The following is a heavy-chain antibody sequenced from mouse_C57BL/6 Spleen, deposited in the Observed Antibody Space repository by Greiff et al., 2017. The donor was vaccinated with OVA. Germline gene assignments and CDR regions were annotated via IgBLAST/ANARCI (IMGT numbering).Heavy chain of an antibody. CDR1: GYAFSSSW. V-gene: IGHV1-82*01. Sequence: QVQLQQSGPELVKPGASVKISCKASGYAFSSSWMNWVKQRPGKGLEWIGRIYPGDGDTNYNGKFKGKATLTADKSSSTAYMQLSSLTSEDSAVYFCAREGDYFAYWGQGTLVTVSA. J-gene: IGHJ3*01. CDR2: IYPGDGDT. CDR3: AREGDYFAY. D-gene: IGHD2-4*01.